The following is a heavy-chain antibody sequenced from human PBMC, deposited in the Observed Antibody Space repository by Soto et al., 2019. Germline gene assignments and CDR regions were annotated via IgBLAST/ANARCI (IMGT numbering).Heavy chain of an antibody. CDR3: ARTGDFWSAYPYYYYGMDV. Sequence: SQTLSLTCAISGDSVSSNSAAWNWIRQSPSRGLEWLGRTYYRSKWYNDYAVCVKSRIPINPDTSKNQFSLQLNSVTPEDTAVYYCARTGDFWSAYPYYYYGMDVWGQGTTVTVSS. J-gene: IGHJ6*02. CDR2: TYYRSKWYN. V-gene: IGHV6-1*01. CDR1: GDSVSSNSAA. D-gene: IGHD3-3*01.